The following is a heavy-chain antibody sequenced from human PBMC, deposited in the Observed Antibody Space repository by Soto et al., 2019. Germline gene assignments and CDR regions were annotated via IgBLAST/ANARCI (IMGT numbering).Heavy chain of an antibody. J-gene: IGHJ4*02. D-gene: IGHD2-15*01. CDR2: INQEGSDK. CDR1: GFTFRSYW. Sequence: EVQLVESGGGLVQPGESLRLSCVVSGFTFRSYWMSWVRQAPGKGLEWVANINQEGSDKYHVDSVKGRFTISRDNAENSLYLQMNSLRAEDTAVYYCARGYCSGGSCYGGGFDYWGQGTLVTVSS. V-gene: IGHV3-7*01. CDR3: ARGYCSGGSCYGGGFDY.